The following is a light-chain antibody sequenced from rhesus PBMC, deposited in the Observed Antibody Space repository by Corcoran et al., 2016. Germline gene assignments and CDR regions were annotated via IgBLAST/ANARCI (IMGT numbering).Light chain of an antibody. CDR1: QGINQE. CDR3: LQDYTTPWT. CDR2: AAT. Sequence: DIQMTQSPSSLSASVGDRVTVTCRATQGINQELSWYQQKPGKAPTLLLYAATSLQTGISSRFSGNGSGTYYTLTMSSLQPEDVATYYCLQDYTTPWTFGKWTKVEIK. V-gene: IGKV1-94*01. J-gene: IGKJ1*01.